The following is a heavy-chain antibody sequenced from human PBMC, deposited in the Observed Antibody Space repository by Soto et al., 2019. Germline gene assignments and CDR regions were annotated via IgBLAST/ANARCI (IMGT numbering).Heavy chain of an antibody. CDR1: GYTFTSYG. V-gene: IGHV1-18*01. J-gene: IGHJ3*02. CDR3: AKGIAGRPVEDAFDI. D-gene: IGHD6-13*01. CDR2: ISAYNGNT. Sequence: QVQLLQSGAEVKKPGASVKVSCKASGYTFTSYGITWVRQAPGQGLEWMGWISAYNGNTNYAQKLQGRVTMTTDTSASTADMELRSLRSDDTVVYYCAKGIAGRPVEDAFDIWGQGTMVTVSS.